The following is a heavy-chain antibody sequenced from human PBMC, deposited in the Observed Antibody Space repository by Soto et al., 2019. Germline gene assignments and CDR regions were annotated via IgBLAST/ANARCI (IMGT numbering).Heavy chain of an antibody. J-gene: IGHJ4*02. CDR1: GFAFGSYG. Sequence: QVQLVESGGGVVQPGRSLRLSCAASGFAFGSYGMHWVRQAPGKGLEWVAFTSYDARTKYYIDSVKGRFTISRDNSKNTLYLQMNSLSPEDTAVYYCTKLAYDASGSTFPHFDSWGQGTPVTVSS. CDR2: TSYDARTK. CDR3: TKLAYDASGSTFPHFDS. V-gene: IGHV3-30*18. D-gene: IGHD3-22*01.